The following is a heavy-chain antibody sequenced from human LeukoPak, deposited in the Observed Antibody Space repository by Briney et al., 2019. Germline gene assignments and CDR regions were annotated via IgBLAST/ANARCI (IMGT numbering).Heavy chain of an antibody. D-gene: IGHD1-26*01. CDR3: ARDPLYSGSPLDY. J-gene: IGHJ4*02. CDR2: IYYSGGT. V-gene: IGHV4-39*07. Sequence: SETLSLTCTVSGGSISSSSYYWGWIRQPPGKGLEWIGSIYYSGGTYYNPSLKSRVTISVDTSKNQFSLKLSSVTAADTAVYYCARDPLYSGSPLDYWGQGTLVTVSS. CDR1: GGSISSSSYY.